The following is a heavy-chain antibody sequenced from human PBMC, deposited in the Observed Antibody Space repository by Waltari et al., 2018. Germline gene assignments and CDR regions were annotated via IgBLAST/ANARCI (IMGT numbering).Heavy chain of an antibody. V-gene: IGHV4-34*01. CDR3: ARALWRELPSGYYYYGMDV. Sequence: QVQLQQWGAGLLKPSETLSLTCAVYGGSFSGYYWSWIRQPPGKGLEWIGEINHSGSTNYNPSLKSRVTISVDTSKNSLYLQMNSLRAEDTAVYYCARALWRELPSGYYYYGMDVWGQGTTVTVSS. D-gene: IGHD1-26*01. J-gene: IGHJ6*02. CDR1: GGSFSGYY. CDR2: INHSGST.